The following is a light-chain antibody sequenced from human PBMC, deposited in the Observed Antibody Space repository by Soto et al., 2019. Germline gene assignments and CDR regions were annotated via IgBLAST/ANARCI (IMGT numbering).Light chain of an antibody. CDR3: SQTRH. V-gene: IGKV1-5*01. CDR2: DAS. CDR1: QNIRSR. J-gene: IGKJ3*01. Sequence: DCQMLQSPSTLSSSVGDRVTITCRASQNIRSRLAWFQQKPGKAPKLLIYDASSLESGVPSRFSGSGSGTEYPIKISRLQPHDIGTFYWSQTRHFGHGTKGD.